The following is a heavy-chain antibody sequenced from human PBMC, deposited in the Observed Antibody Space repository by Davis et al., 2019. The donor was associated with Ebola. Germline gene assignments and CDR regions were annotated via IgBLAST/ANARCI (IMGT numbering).Heavy chain of an antibody. J-gene: IGHJ3*01. V-gene: IGHV3-21*01. Sequence: GGSLRLSCAASEFTLSIYTMNWVRQAPGRGLEWVSSISRSSIYYADSVKGRFTISRDNAKNSLYLQMNSLRADDTAIYYCARDWYSDYDDAFDVWGQGTMVTVSS. CDR1: EFTLSIYT. CDR3: ARDWYSDYDDAFDV. D-gene: IGHD4-11*01. CDR2: ISRSSIY.